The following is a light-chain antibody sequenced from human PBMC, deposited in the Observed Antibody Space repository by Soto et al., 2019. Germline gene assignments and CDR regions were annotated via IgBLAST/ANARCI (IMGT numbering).Light chain of an antibody. CDR3: QKYNNYWT. Sequence: DIQMTQSPSTLSASVGDRVTITCRASQSISSWLAWYQQKPGKAPNLLIYDASSLESGVPSRFSGSGSGTEFTLTISSLQPDDFATYCCQKYNNYWTFGQGTKVDIK. V-gene: IGKV1-5*01. CDR1: QSISSW. J-gene: IGKJ1*01. CDR2: DAS.